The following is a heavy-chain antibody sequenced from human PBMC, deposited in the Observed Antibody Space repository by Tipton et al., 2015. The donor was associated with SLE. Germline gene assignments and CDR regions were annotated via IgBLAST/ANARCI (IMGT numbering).Heavy chain of an antibody. V-gene: IGHV4-34*01. Sequence: TLSLTCAVSGGSFYGYFWSWIRQSPGQGLKWIGQVSQTGDTNYNPSFHGRVAISIDTANSQFSLRLTSVTAADTAVYYCARIGGPVWGSGEREDFWGQGTLVIVSS. CDR2: VSQTGDT. CDR1: GGSFYGYF. J-gene: IGHJ4*02. D-gene: IGHD7-27*01. CDR3: ARIGGPVWGSGEREDF.